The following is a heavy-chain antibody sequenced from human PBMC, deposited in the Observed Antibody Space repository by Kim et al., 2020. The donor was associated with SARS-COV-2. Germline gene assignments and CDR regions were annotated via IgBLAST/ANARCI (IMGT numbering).Heavy chain of an antibody. CDR2: IYYSGST. V-gene: IGHV4-59*01. CDR3: ARGVIFDY. CDR1: GGSISSYY. Sequence: SETLSLTCTVSGGSISSYYWSWIRQPPGKGLEWIGYIYYSGSTNYNPSLKSRVTISVDTSKNQFSLKLSSVTAADTAVYYCARGVIFDYWGQGTLVTVSS. J-gene: IGHJ4*02.